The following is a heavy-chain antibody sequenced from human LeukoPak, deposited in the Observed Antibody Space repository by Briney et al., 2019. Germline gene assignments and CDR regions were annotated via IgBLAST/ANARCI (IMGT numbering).Heavy chain of an antibody. CDR2: IYGGGNI. Sequence: GSSLRLSCAASGFTFRIYAMSWVRQAPGKGLEWVSVIYGGGNIYYADSVKGRFTISRDNSKNTLYLQMNSLRAEDTAVYYCARGAGYNYPYYFDYWGQGTLVTVSS. D-gene: IGHD5-24*01. J-gene: IGHJ4*02. V-gene: IGHV3-53*01. CDR3: ARGAGYNYPYYFDY. CDR1: GFTFRIYA.